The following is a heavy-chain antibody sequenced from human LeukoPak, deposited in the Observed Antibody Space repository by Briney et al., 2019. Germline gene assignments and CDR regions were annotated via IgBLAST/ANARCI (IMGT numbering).Heavy chain of an antibody. CDR1: GGSLSSYY. CDR3: ARRSSFVDY. V-gene: IGHV4-59*08. D-gene: IGHD6-6*01. Sequence: SETLSLTCTVSGGSLSSYYWSWIRQPPGKGLEWIGYIYSSGRTDYNPSLKSRVTISEDTSKNQLSLKLTSVTAADTAVYYCARRSSFVDYWGQGTLVTVSS. J-gene: IGHJ4*02. CDR2: IYSSGRT.